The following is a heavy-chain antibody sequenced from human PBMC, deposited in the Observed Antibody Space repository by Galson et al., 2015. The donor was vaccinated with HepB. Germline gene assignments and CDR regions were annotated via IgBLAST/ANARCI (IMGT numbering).Heavy chain of an antibody. CDR1: DYTFTSCG. Sequence: SVKVSCKASDYTFTSCGVSWVRQAPGQGLEWMGWISAYSGATNYAQKLQGRVTLTTDTSTSTAYMELRSLRSDDTAVYYCARYNYYDTSGYYSGHDDAFDIWGQGTMVTVSS. V-gene: IGHV1-18*04. CDR2: ISAYSGAT. J-gene: IGHJ3*02. CDR3: ARYNYYDTSGYYSGHDDAFDI. D-gene: IGHD3-22*01.